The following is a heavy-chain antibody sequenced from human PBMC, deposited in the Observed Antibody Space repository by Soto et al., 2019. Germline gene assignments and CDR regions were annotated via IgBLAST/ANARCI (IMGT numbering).Heavy chain of an antibody. D-gene: IGHD2-2*01. J-gene: IGHJ4*02. CDR2: ISWNSGSI. CDR3: VKDTDVVVPATMGYFDY. V-gene: IGHV3-9*01. Sequence: GGSLRLSCAASGFIFNDYAMHWVRQAPGKGLQWVSGISWNSGSIAYADSVKGRFTISRDNAKNSLYLQMNSLRPEDTALYYCVKDTDVVVPATMGYFDYWGQGALVTVSS. CDR1: GFIFNDYA.